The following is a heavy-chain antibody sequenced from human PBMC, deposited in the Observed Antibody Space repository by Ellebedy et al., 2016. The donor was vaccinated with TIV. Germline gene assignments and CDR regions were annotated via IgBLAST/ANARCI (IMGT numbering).Heavy chain of an antibody. J-gene: IGHJ5*02. Sequence: GESLKISCAASGFTFSDYYMSWIRQAPGKGLEWVSYISSSSSYTNYADSVKGRFTISRDNAKNSLYLQMNSLRAEDTALYYCAKGKYRNGSGSSWWFNPWGQGTLVTVSS. CDR2: ISSSSSYT. D-gene: IGHD3-10*01. V-gene: IGHV3-11*05. CDR3: AKGKYRNGSGSSWWFNP. CDR1: GFTFSDYY.